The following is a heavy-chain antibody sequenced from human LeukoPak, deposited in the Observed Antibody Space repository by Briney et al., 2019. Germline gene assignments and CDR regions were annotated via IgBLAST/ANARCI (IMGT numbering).Heavy chain of an antibody. J-gene: IGHJ4*02. CDR3: ARDGGHSTDFDY. CDR2: IKQDGSER. CDR1: GFTFSRHW. D-gene: IGHD2/OR15-2a*01. V-gene: IGHV3-7*01. Sequence: GGSLRLSCAPSGFTFSRHWMRWVRQAPGKGPEWVANIKQDGSERYYVDSVKGRFTISRDNAKNSLYLQMNSLRAEDTAVYYCARDGGHSTDFDYWGQGILVTVSS.